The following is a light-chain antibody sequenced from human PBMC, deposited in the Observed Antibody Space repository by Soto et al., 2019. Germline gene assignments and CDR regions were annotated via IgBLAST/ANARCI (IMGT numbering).Light chain of an antibody. Sequence: DIQMTQSPSTLSASVGDRVTITCRASQSISSWLAWYQQKPGKAPKLLIYDASSLESGVPSRFSGSGSGTEFTLTISSLQTDDFATYYCQQDDSYSWTFGQGTKVDIK. CDR1: QSISSW. CDR2: DAS. J-gene: IGKJ1*01. CDR3: QQDDSYSWT. V-gene: IGKV1-5*01.